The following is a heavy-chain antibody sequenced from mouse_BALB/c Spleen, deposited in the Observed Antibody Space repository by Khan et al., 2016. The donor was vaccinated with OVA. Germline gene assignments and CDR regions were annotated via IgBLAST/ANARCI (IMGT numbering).Heavy chain of an antibody. D-gene: IGHD1-2*01. J-gene: IGHJ3*01. CDR3: ARRNYFGYTFAY. V-gene: IGHV1-77*01. Sequence: QVQLKESGAELARPGASVKLSCTASGYTFTDYYINWVKQRTGQGLEWIGEISPVSGDTYYNERFMGKATLTADKSSSTAYMQLRSLTSEASAVYFCARRNYFGYTFAYWGQGTLVTVSA. CDR1: GYTFTDYY. CDR2: ISPVSGDT.